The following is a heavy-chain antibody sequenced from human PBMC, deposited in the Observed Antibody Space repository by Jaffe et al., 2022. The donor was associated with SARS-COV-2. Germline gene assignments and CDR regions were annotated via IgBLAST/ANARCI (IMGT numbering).Heavy chain of an antibody. V-gene: IGHV3-30*18. J-gene: IGHJ6*02. CDR3: AKDQYSSSSGGKYYYYYGMDV. CDR2: ISYDGSNK. Sequence: QVQLVESGGGVVQPGRSLRLSCAASGFTFSSYGMHWVRQAPGKGLEWVAVISYDGSNKYYADSVKGRFTISRDNSKNTLYLQMNSLRAEDTAVYYCAKDQYSSSSGGKYYYYYGMDVWGQGTTVTVSS. D-gene: IGHD6-6*01. CDR1: GFTFSSYG.